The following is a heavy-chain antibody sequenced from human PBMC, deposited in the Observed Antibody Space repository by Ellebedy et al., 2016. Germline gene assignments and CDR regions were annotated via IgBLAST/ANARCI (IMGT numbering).Heavy chain of an antibody. D-gene: IGHD3-10*01. Sequence: GESLKISCAASGFTFSSYSMNWVRQAPGKGLEWVSYISSSSSTIYYADSVKGRFTISRDNAKNSLYLQMNSLRGEDTAVYYCARDGQYYYGSGRRRYYGMDVWGQGTTVTVSS. CDR3: ARDGQYYYGSGRRRYYGMDV. V-gene: IGHV3-48*01. J-gene: IGHJ6*02. CDR1: GFTFSSYS. CDR2: ISSSSSTI.